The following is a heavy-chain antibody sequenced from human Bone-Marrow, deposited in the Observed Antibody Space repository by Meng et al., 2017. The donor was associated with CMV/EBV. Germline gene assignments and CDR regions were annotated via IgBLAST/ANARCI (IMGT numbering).Heavy chain of an antibody. CDR2: ISSSGSTI. D-gene: IGHD6-19*01. CDR3: ARSARYSSGWSVYYYYGMDV. J-gene: IGHJ6*02. CDR1: GFTFSDYY. V-gene: IGHV3-11*04. Sequence: GESLKISCAASGFTFSDYYMSWIRQAPGKGLEWLSYISSSGSTIYYADSVKGRFTISRDNAKNSLYLQMNSLRAEDTAVYYCARSARYSSGWSVYYYYGMDVWGQGTTVTVSS.